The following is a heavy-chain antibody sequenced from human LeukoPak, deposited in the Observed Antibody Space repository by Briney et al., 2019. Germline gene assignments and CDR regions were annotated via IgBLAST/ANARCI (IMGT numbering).Heavy chain of an antibody. CDR3: ARAFYPGYYSYMAV. Sequence: SETLSLTCTVSGVSISSYYWSWIRKPAGKGLEWIGRIYTSGSTNYNPSLKSRVTMSVDTSKNQFSLKLSSVTAADTAVYYCARAFYPGYYSYMAVWGKGTTVTVSS. CDR1: GVSISSYY. V-gene: IGHV4-4*07. J-gene: IGHJ6*03. D-gene: IGHD3-3*02. CDR2: IYTSGST.